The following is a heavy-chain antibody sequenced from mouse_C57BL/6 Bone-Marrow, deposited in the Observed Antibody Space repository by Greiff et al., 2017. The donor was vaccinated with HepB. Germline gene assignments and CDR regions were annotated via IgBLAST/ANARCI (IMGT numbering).Heavy chain of an antibody. CDR2: IWWDDDK. CDR1: GFSLSTFGMG. Sequence: QVTLKESGPGILQPSQTLSLTCSFSGFSLSTFGMGVGWIRQPSGKGLEWLAHIWWDDDKYYNPALKSRLTLSKDTSKNQVFLKIANVDTADTATYYCALIEPVYYYGSSPVYWGQGTTLTVSP. CDR3: ALIEPVYYYGSSPVY. J-gene: IGHJ2*01. D-gene: IGHD1-1*01. V-gene: IGHV8-8*01.